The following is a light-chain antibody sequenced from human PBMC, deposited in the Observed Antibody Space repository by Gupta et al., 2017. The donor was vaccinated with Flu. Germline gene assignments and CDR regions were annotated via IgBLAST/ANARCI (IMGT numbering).Light chain of an antibody. J-gene: IGLJ2*01. Sequence: QPALTQSPSASASLGTSVKPTCTLSSGHSTYAIAWHQQQPGKGPRFLMRVNSDGSHNKGDGIPDRFAGSSSGTGRYLTISSLQSEDEADYYCQTWGTGSVVFGGGTKLTVL. CDR2: VNSDGSH. V-gene: IGLV4-69*02. CDR3: QTWGTGSVV. CDR1: SGHSTYA.